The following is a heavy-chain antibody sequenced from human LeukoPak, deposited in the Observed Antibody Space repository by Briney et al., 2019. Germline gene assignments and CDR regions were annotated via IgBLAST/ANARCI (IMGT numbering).Heavy chain of an antibody. V-gene: IGHV3-9*01. Sequence: PGRSLRLSCAASGFTFDDYAMHWVRQAPGKGLEWVSGISWNSGSIGYADSVMGRFTISRDNAQNSLYLQMNSLRAEDTALYYCAKDSSAAGTSVDYWGQGTLVTVSS. CDR2: ISWNSGSI. J-gene: IGHJ4*02. D-gene: IGHD6-13*01. CDR3: AKDSSAAGTSVDY. CDR1: GFTFDDYA.